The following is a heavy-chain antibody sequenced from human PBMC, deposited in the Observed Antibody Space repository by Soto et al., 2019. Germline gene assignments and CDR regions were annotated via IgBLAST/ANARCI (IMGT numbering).Heavy chain of an antibody. CDR2: TIPALGKT. D-gene: IGHD3-10*01. CDR1: GDNFKKNF. V-gene: IGHV1-69*10. J-gene: IGHJ6*02. Sequence: SVKVSFKASGDNFKKNFFTWVREAPGQGLEWMGGTIPALGKTHYIEKFQGRVTITVDDATRTVYMEVRDLTSEDTAIYYCARGPFRPSAMDVWGQGTTVTVSS. CDR3: ARGPFRPSAMDV.